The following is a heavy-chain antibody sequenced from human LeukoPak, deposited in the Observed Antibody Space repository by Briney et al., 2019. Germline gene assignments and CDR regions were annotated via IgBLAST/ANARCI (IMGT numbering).Heavy chain of an antibody. CDR3: AKDMVWGWFFDL. CDR1: GFKFADYA. CDR2: TSGDGGTT. D-gene: IGHD7-27*01. J-gene: IGHJ2*01. Sequence: PGGSLRLSCAASGFKFADYAMHWVRQIPGGGLEWVSLTSGDGGTTYFAVSVKGRFTISRDNSKNSLYMQMNSLRTEDTAFYYCAKDMVWGWFFDLWGRGTLVTVSS. V-gene: IGHV3-43*02.